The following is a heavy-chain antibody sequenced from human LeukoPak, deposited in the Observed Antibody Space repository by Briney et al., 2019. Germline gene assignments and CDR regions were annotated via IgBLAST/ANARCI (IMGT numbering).Heavy chain of an antibody. D-gene: IGHD3-22*01. CDR2: IYYSGST. V-gene: IGHV4-59*05. CDR3: RLDYYDSSGSPFDY. J-gene: IGHJ4*02. Sequence: SETLSLTCTVSGGSISSYYWSWIRQPPGKGLEWIGSIYYSGSTYYNPSLKSRVTISVDTSKNQFSLKLSSVTAADTAVYYCRLDYYDSSGSPFDYWGQGTLVTVSS. CDR1: GGSISSYY.